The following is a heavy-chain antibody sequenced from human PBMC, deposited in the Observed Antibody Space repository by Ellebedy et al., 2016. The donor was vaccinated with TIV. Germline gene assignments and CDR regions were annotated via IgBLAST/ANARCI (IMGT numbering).Heavy chain of an antibody. CDR2: INHSGST. CDR3: ARGPNINAFDI. V-gene: IGHV4-34*01. D-gene: IGHD2/OR15-2a*01. Sequence: SETLSLTCAVYGGSFSGYYWSWIRQPPGKGLEWIGEINHSGSTNYNPSLKSRVTVSVDTSKNQFSLKLSSVTAADTAVYYCARGPNINAFDIWGQGTMVTVSS. CDR1: GGSFSGYY. J-gene: IGHJ3*02.